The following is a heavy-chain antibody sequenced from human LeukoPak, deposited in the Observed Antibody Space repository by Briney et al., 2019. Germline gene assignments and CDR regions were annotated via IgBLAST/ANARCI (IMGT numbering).Heavy chain of an antibody. J-gene: IGHJ6*02. D-gene: IGHD3-3*01. CDR3: ARAKPPPTYYDFWSGYYYGMDV. Sequence: SETLSLTCAVSSGSISSSNWWSWVRQPPGKGLEWIGEIYQSGSTNYNPSLKSRVTISVDKSKNQFSLKLSSVTAADTAVYYCARAKPPPTYYDFWSGYYYGMDVWGQGTTVTVSS. CDR2: IYQSGST. CDR1: SGSISSSNW. V-gene: IGHV4-4*02.